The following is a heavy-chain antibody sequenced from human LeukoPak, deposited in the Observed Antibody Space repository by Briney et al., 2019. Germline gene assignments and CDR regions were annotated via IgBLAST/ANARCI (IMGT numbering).Heavy chain of an antibody. Sequence: SETLSFTCTVSGGSISSYYWSWIRQPAGKGLEWIGRIYTSGSTNYNPSLKSRVTMSVDTSKNQFSLKLSSVTAADTAVYYCARDPYYDFWSGSYDIWGQGTMVTVSS. CDR3: ARDPYYDFWSGSYDI. J-gene: IGHJ3*02. D-gene: IGHD3-3*01. CDR2: IYTSGST. V-gene: IGHV4-4*07. CDR1: GGSISSYY.